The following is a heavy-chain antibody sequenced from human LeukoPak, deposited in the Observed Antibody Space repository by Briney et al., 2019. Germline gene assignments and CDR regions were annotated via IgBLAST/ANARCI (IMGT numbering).Heavy chain of an antibody. CDR2: ISAYNGNT. CDR3: ARDVAAAGNPLDI. D-gene: IGHD6-13*01. J-gene: IGHJ3*02. Sequence: AASVTVSCKASGYTFTSYGNSWVRQAPGQGLEWMGWISAYNGNTNYAQKLQGRVTMTTDTSTSTAYMELRSLRSDDTAVYYCARDVAAAGNPLDIWGQGTMVTVSS. V-gene: IGHV1-18*01. CDR1: GYTFTSYG.